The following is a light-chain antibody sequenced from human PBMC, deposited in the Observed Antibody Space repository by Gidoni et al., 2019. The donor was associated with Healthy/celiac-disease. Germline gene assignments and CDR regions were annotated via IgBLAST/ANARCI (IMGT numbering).Light chain of an antibody. CDR3: AAWDDSLIL. Sequence: QSVLTQPPSASGTPGQRVTISCSGSSSNIGSNYVYWYQQLPGTAPKLLIYKNNQRPSGVPDRFSGSKSGTSASLAISGLRYEDEADYYCAAWDDSLILFGGGTKLTVL. V-gene: IGLV1-47*01. CDR1: SSNIGSNY. CDR2: KNN. J-gene: IGLJ2*01.